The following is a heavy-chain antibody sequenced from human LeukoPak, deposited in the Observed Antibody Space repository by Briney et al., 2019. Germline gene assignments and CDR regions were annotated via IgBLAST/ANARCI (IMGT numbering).Heavy chain of an antibody. V-gene: IGHV3-7*04. J-gene: IGHJ4*02. CDR3: ARGSGWLIDD. CDR2: IKQDGSER. Sequence: PGGSLRLSCEDSRFSLSRYYMSWVRQAPGKGLEWVANIKQDGSERFYEDSVKGRFTISRDNAKNSLYLQMNSLRAEDTAVYYCARGSGWLIDDWGQGTLVTVSS. D-gene: IGHD6-19*01. CDR1: RFSLSRYY.